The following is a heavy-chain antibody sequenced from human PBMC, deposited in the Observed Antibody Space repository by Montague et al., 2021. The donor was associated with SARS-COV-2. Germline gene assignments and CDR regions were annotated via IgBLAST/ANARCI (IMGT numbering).Heavy chain of an antibody. D-gene: IGHD3-9*01. J-gene: IGHJ4*02. CDR1: GFSLSTPNVG. CDR2: IYSNGDK. CDR3: AHLIRYYDIFTGIPFDY. Sequence: PALVKPTQTLTLTCTFSGFSLSTPNVGVAWIRQPPGKALEWLAVIYSNGDKRYSPSLQRRLTITKDTSRNQVVVSLTNVDPLDTATYYCAHLIRYYDIFTGIPFDYWGQGTLVTVSS. V-gene: IGHV2-5*01.